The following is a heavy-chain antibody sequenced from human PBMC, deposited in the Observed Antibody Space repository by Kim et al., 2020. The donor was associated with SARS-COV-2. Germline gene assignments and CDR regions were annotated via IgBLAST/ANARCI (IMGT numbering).Heavy chain of an antibody. J-gene: IGHJ6*02. CDR2: IIPIFGTA. D-gene: IGHD2-15*01. Sequence: SVKVSCKASGGTFSSYAISWVRQAPGQGLEWMGGIIPIFGTANYAQKFQGRVTITADESTSTAYMELSSLRSEDTAVYYCARDVVVVVVAATHEYYYYGMDVWGQGTTVTVSS. V-gene: IGHV1-69*13. CDR1: GGTFSSYA. CDR3: ARDVVVVVVAATHEYYYYGMDV.